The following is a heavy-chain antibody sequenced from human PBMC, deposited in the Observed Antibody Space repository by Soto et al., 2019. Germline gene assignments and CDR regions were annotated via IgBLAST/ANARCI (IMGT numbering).Heavy chain of an antibody. CDR3: ARGSSGGGLFDS. CDR1: GASVSSGSHY. CDR2: ISHSGYF. J-gene: IGHJ4*02. V-gene: IGHV4-61*01. Sequence: QVQLQESGPGLVKPSETLSLTCSVSGASVSSGSHYWGWLRQPPGKGLEWIGHISHSGYFNYNPSLKGRVRFSVDTSKNQFSLNVTSMTAADTAVFYCARGSSGGGLFDSWGQGTLVTVSS. D-gene: IGHD2-15*01.